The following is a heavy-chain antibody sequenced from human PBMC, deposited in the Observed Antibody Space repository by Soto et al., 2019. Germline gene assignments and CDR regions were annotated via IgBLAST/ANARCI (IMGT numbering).Heavy chain of an antibody. Sequence: QVHLVQSGAEVKKPGASVKVSCKASGYIFSDYDINWVRQAPGQGLEWMGWMNPPSDNTGYAERFQGRVSMPRDTSINTAYMELSSLTSEDTAVYFCARGPIDSAFWLDYWGQGTLVTVSS. CDR3: ARGPIDSAFWLDY. J-gene: IGHJ4*02. CDR1: GYIFSDYD. CDR2: MNPPSDNT. V-gene: IGHV1-8*01. D-gene: IGHD2-21*01.